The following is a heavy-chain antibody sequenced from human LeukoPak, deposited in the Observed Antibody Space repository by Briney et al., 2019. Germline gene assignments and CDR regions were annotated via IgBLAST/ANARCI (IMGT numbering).Heavy chain of an antibody. J-gene: IGHJ4*02. V-gene: IGHV4-34*01. CDR2: INHSGST. CDR1: GGSISSYY. D-gene: IGHD6-19*01. CDR3: ARGFLAVAPDY. Sequence: PSETLSLTCTVSGGSISSYYWSWIRQPPGKGLEWIGEINHSGSTNYNPSLKSRVTISVDTSKNQFSLKLSSVTAADTAVYYCARGFLAVAPDYWGQGTLVTVSS.